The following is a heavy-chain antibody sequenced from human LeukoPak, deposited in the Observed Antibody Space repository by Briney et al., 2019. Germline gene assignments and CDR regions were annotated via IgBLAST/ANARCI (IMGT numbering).Heavy chain of an antibody. D-gene: IGHD2-2*01. CDR1: GFTFSSYG. V-gene: IGHV3-23*01. CDR2: ISGSGGST. J-gene: IGHJ4*02. CDR3: ARGGGHCTSNSCSSLPLDY. Sequence: GGTLRLSCAASGFTFSSYGMRWVRQAPGKGLEWVSAISGSGGSTYYADSVKGRFTISRDNSKNTLYLQMNSLRAEDTAVYYCARGGGHCTSNSCSSLPLDYWGQGVLVTVS.